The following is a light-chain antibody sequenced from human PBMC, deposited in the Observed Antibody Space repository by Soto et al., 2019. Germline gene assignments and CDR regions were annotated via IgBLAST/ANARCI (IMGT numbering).Light chain of an antibody. J-gene: IGKJ4*01. CDR3: QQYYTLPLS. CDR2: WAS. V-gene: IGKV4-1*01. Sequence: DIVRTQSPDSLAVSLGERATINCESSQSVLFTSNNKNYLAWYQQKPGQPPKLLLSWASARVSGVPERFSGSGSGTLFTLSISSLQAEDVAVYYCQQYYTLPLSFGGGTKVEIK. CDR1: QSVLFTSNNKNY.